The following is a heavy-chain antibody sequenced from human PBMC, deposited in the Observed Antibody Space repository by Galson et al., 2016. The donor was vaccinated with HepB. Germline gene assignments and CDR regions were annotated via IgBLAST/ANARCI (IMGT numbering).Heavy chain of an antibody. J-gene: IGHJ2*01. CDR3: ASLRFKGFDL. CDR1: GFTVSSSY. V-gene: IGHV3-53*01. CDR2: IYSGGST. Sequence: SLRLSCAASGFTVSSSYMSWVRQAPGKGLEWVSVIYSGGSTYYADTVKGRFTISRDNSKNTLYLQMNSLRAEDTAVYYCASLRFKGFDLWGRGTLVTVSS. D-gene: IGHD3-3*01.